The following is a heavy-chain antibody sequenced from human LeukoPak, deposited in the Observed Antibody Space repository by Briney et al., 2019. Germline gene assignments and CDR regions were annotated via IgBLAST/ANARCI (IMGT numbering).Heavy chain of an antibody. CDR2: ISFDGSNK. Sequence: GGSLRLSCTASGFTFSSSAMHWVRQAPGKGLEWVAVISFDGSNKYYADSVKGRFTISRDNSKNTLYLQMNSLRAEDTAVYYCARGMDSLGATPDYWGQGTLVTVSS. CDR1: GFTFSSSA. CDR3: ARGMDSLGATPDY. J-gene: IGHJ4*02. D-gene: IGHD1-26*01. V-gene: IGHV3-30-3*01.